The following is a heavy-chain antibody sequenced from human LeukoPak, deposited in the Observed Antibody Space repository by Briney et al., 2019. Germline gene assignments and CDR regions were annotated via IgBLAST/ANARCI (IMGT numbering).Heavy chain of an antibody. V-gene: IGHV4-59*01. J-gene: IGHJ4*02. CDR2: IYYSGST. CDR1: GGSISLYY. CDR3: ARGRGYTYATFDY. D-gene: IGHD5-18*01. Sequence: SETLSLTCTVSGGSISLYYWSWIRQPPGKGLEWIGYIYYSGSTNYNPSLKSRVTISLDTSKNQFSLKLTSVTAADTPVYYCARGRGYTYATFDYWGQGTLVTVSS.